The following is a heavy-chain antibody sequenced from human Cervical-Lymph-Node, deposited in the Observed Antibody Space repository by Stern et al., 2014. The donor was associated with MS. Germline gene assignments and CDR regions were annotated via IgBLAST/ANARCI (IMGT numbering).Heavy chain of an antibody. V-gene: IGHV1-69*01. D-gene: IGHD3-22*01. Sequence: VQLVESGPEVKKPGSSVKVSCKASGGTFSNYAISWVRQAPGQGLEWMGGLIIIFDTANYAQKFQGRVTMSADESTSTAYLELSSLRSDDTAVYYCARASDRSGHYPEYFQYWGQGTPVTVSS. CDR3: ARASDRSGHYPEYFQY. J-gene: IGHJ1*01. CDR1: GGTFSNYA. CDR2: LIIIFDTA.